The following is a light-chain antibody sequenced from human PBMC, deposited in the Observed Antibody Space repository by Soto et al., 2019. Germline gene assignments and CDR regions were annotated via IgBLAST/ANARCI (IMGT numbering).Light chain of an antibody. Sequence: QSVLTQPASVSGSPGQSITISCTGTSSDVGGYNYVSWYQQHPGKAPKLMIYEVSNRPSGVSIRFSGSKSGNTASLTISGLQAEDEADYYCSSYTSSTSLDVFCTGTKVTAL. CDR3: SSYTSSTSLDV. CDR1: SSDVGGYNY. J-gene: IGLJ1*01. CDR2: EVS. V-gene: IGLV2-14*01.